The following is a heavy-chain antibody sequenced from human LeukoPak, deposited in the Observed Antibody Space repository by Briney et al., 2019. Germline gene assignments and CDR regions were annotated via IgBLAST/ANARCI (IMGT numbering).Heavy chain of an antibody. CDR2: MNPNSGNT. D-gene: IGHD3-9*01. Sequence: ASVKVSCKASGYTFTSYDINWVRQATGQGLERMGWMNPNSGNTGYAQKFQGRVTMTRNTSISTAYMELSSLRSEDTAVYYCARGHYDILTGYYSPLDYWGQGTLVTVSS. V-gene: IGHV1-8*01. J-gene: IGHJ4*02. CDR3: ARGHYDILTGYYSPLDY. CDR1: GYTFTSYD.